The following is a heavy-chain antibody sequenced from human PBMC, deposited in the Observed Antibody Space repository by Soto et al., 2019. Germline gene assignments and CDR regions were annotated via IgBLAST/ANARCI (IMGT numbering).Heavy chain of an antibody. D-gene: IGHD2-2*01. CDR2: IYHSGST. CDR1: GGSISSGGYS. Sequence: SETLSLTCAVSGGSISSGGYSWSWIRQPPGKGLEWIGYIYHSGSTYYNPSLKSRVTISVDRSKNQFSLKLSSVTAADTAVYYCARDERMGSSRAFDIWGQGTMVTVSS. J-gene: IGHJ3*02. V-gene: IGHV4-30-2*01. CDR3: ARDERMGSSRAFDI.